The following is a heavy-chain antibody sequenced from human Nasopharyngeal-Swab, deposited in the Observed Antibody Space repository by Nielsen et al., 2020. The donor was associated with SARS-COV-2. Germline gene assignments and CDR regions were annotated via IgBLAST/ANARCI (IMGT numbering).Heavy chain of an antibody. CDR3: AFQSRDSSGYYPNWFDP. Sequence: ASVKVSCKASGYTFTSYYMHWVRQAPGQGLEWMGIINPSGGSTSYAQKFQGRVTITRDTSASTAYMELSSLRSEDTAVYYCAFQSRDSSGYYPNWFDPWGQGTLVTASS. CDR2: INPSGGST. V-gene: IGHV1-46*01. D-gene: IGHD3-22*01. J-gene: IGHJ5*02. CDR1: GYTFTSYY.